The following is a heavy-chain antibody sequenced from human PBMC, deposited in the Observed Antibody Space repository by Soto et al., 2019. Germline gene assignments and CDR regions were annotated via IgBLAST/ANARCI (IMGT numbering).Heavy chain of an antibody. J-gene: IGHJ6*03. Sequence: GESLKISCKGSGYNFISYWICWVRQMPGKGLEWMGIIYPGGSDVRYSKSFQGQVTISADKSISTAYLQWSSLKASDTAMYYCARGDPVYHYHYMDVWGKGTTVTVSS. CDR3: ARGDPVYHYHYMDV. CDR2: IYPGGSDV. D-gene: IGHD2-21*02. V-gene: IGHV5-51*01. CDR1: GYNFISYW.